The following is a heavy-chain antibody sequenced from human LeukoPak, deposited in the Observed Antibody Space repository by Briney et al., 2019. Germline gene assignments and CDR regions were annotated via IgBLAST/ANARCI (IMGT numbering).Heavy chain of an antibody. CDR3: ARGSGWYNY. J-gene: IGHJ4*02. V-gene: IGHV4-61*01. Sequence: SETLSLTCAVSGYSISSGYFWGWIRQPPGKGLEWIGYIYYSGSTNYNPSLKSRVTISVDTSKNQFSLKLSSVTAADTAVYYCARGSGWYNYWGQGTLVTVSS. CDR2: IYYSGST. CDR1: GYSISSGYF. D-gene: IGHD6-19*01.